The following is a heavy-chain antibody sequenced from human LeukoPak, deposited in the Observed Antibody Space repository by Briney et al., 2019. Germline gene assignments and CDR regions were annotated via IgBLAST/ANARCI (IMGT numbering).Heavy chain of an antibody. V-gene: IGHV3-11*04. Sequence: GGSLRLSCAASGFTFSDYYMSWIRQAPGKGLEWVSYISSSGSTIYYADSVKGRSTISRDNAKNSLYLQMNSLRAEDTAVYYCARVGAEWLPMGYYYYYMDVWGKGTTVTVSS. J-gene: IGHJ6*03. CDR3: ARVGAEWLPMGYYYYYMDV. CDR2: ISSSGSTI. CDR1: GFTFSDYY. D-gene: IGHD3-3*01.